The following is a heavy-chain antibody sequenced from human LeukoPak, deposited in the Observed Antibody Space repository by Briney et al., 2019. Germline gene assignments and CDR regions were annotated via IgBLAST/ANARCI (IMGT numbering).Heavy chain of an antibody. D-gene: IGHD2-15*01. J-gene: IGHJ5*02. Sequence: PSETLSLTCTVSGGSISSTSYHWAWIRQPPGKGLEWIATVYYTGSAYYNPSLKSRVTISVDTSKSQFSLKLSSVTAADTAVYYCAELGYCSGGSCSGNWFDPWGQGTLVTVSS. V-gene: IGHV4-39*07. CDR1: GGSISSTSYH. CDR2: VYYTGSA. CDR3: AELGYCSGGSCSGNWFDP.